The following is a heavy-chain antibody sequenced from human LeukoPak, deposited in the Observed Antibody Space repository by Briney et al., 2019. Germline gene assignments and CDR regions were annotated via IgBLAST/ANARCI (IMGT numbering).Heavy chain of an antibody. D-gene: IGHD3-10*01. Sequence: GGSLRLSCAASGFTVSSNYMSWVRQAPGKGLEWVSVIYSGGSTYYADSVKGRFTISRDNSKNSLYLQMNSLRAEDTAVYYCATMVRGVINYWGQGTLVTVSS. CDR3: ATMVRGVINY. V-gene: IGHV3-53*01. CDR1: GFTVSSNY. J-gene: IGHJ4*02. CDR2: IYSGGST.